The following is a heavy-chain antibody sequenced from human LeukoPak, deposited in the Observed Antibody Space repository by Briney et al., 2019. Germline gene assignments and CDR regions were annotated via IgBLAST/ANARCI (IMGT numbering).Heavy chain of an antibody. Sequence: PSETLSLTCTVSGGSISSGGHYWNWIRQPPGKGLEWIGYIYHSGSHNYNPSLRSRVSMSLDRSKNQFSLNLTSVTAADTAVYFCARGIPSTGYTGPFDPWGQGTLITVSP. D-gene: IGHD2-2*02. CDR1: GGSISSGGHY. V-gene: IGHV4-30-2*01. CDR3: ARGIPSTGYTGPFDP. J-gene: IGHJ5*02. CDR2: IYHSGSH.